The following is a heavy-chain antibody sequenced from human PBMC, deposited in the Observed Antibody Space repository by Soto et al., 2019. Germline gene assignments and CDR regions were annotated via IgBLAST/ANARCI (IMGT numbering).Heavy chain of an antibody. CDR1: GGTFSSYA. J-gene: IGHJ6*03. D-gene: IGHD1-7*01. CDR2: IIPIFGTA. Sequence: SVKVSCKASGGTFSSYAISWVRQAPGQGLEWMGGIIPIFGTANYAQKFQGRVTITADESTSTAYMELSSLRSEDTAVYYCARRGVTGTTFYYYYMDVWGKGTTVTVSS. CDR3: ARRGVTGTTFYYYYMDV. V-gene: IGHV1-69*13.